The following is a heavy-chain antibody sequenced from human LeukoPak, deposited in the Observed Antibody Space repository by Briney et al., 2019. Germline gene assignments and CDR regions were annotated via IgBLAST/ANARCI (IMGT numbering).Heavy chain of an antibody. CDR1: GFTFSSYA. V-gene: IGHV3-30-3*01. Sequence: PGGSLRLSCAASGFTFSSYAMHWVRQAPGKGLEWVAVISYDGSNKYYADSVKGRFTISRDNSKNTLYPQMNSLRAEDTAVYYCARDHSSGWYQGAFDIWGQGTMVTVSS. D-gene: IGHD6-19*01. J-gene: IGHJ3*02. CDR3: ARDHSSGWYQGAFDI. CDR2: ISYDGSNK.